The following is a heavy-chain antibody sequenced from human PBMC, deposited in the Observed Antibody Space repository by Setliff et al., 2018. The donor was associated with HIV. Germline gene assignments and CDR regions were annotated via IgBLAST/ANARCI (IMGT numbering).Heavy chain of an antibody. CDR2: IIPIFGTA. CDR1: GYTFTSYG. CDR3: ARAYNVYDYRFDSSGYDY. J-gene: IGHJ4*02. D-gene: IGHD3-22*01. V-gene: IGHV1-69*13. Sequence: GASVKVSCKASGYTFTSYGISWVRQAPGQGLEWMGGIIPIFGTANYAQKFQGRVTITADESTSTAYMELSSLRSEDTAVYYCARAYNVYDYRFDSSGYDYWGQGTLVTVSS.